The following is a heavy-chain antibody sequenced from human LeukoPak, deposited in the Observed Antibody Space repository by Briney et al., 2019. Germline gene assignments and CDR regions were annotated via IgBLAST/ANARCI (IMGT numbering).Heavy chain of an antibody. CDR3: ARAYRLTPIAAAGAEYFQH. J-gene: IGHJ1*01. CDR2: INHSGST. Sequence: PSETLSLTCAVYGGSFSGYYWSWIRQPPGKGLEWIGEINHSGSTNYNPSLKSRVTISVDTSKNQFSLKLSSVTAADTAVYYCARAYRLTPIAAAGAEYFQHWGQGTLVTVSS. CDR1: GGSFSGYY. V-gene: IGHV4-34*01. D-gene: IGHD6-13*01.